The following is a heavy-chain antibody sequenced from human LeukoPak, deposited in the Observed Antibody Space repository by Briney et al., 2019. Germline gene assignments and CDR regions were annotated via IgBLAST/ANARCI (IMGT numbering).Heavy chain of an antibody. CDR2: ISSSSSYI. J-gene: IGHJ4*02. Sequence: GGSLRLSCAASGFTFSSYSMNWVRQAPGKGLEWVSSISSSSSYIYYADSVKGRFTISRDNAKNSLYLQMNSLRAEDTAVYYCASTYGDYVKFDYWGQGTLVTVSS. CDR1: GFTFSSYS. V-gene: IGHV3-21*01. CDR3: ASTYGDYVKFDY. D-gene: IGHD4-17*01.